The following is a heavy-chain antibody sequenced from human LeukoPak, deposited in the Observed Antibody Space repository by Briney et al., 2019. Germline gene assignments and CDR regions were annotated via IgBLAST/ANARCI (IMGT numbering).Heavy chain of an antibody. Sequence: GGSLRLSCAASGFAFSTYTMNWVRHAPGKELEWVSSISSRSTHIYYADSAKGRFIISRDNAKNSLYLQMNSLRAEDTALYYCTRAKPGEHSYYDMDVWGKGTTVTVSS. D-gene: IGHD2-21*01. J-gene: IGHJ6*04. CDR3: TRAKPGEHSYYDMDV. CDR2: ISSRSTHI. CDR1: GFAFSTYT. V-gene: IGHV3-21*01.